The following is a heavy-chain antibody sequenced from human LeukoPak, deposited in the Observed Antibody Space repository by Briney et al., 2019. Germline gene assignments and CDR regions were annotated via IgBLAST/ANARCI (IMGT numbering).Heavy chain of an antibody. CDR3: ARGRITMVRGVIDKKHNWFDP. Sequence: SETLSLTCAVYGGSFSGYYWSWIRQPPGKGLEWIGEINNSGSTNYNPSLKSRVTISVDTSKNQFSLKLSSVTAADTAVYYCARGRITMVRGVIDKKHNWFDPWGQGTLVTVSS. CDR2: INNSGST. J-gene: IGHJ5*02. V-gene: IGHV4-34*01. D-gene: IGHD3-10*01. CDR1: GGSFSGYY.